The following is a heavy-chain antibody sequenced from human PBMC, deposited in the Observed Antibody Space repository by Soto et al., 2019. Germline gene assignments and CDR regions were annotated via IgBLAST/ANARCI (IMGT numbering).Heavy chain of an antibody. CDR1: GFSISNYT. CDR2: LTSSGIA. Sequence: PLRDDCRVGGFSISNYTPYYVRHNPGKGLEWVSALTSSGIAFYADSVRGRFSISRDETENTLSLQMTGLRAEDTAIYYCAKAAYRGAYYYLDSWGQGTLVSV. CDR3: AKAAYRGAYYYLDS. V-gene: IGHV3-23*01. D-gene: IGHD1-26*01. J-gene: IGHJ4*02.